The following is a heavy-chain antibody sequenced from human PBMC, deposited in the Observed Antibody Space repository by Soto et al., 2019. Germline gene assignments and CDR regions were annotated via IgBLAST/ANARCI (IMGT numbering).Heavy chain of an antibody. Sequence: ETLSLTCNVSGGSISKFYWAWIRKTAGNGLEWMGRVYATGTTDYNPSLRSRVAMPVDISKKTFSLRLRSVTGADSGVYYCVRDGSKSLRDWFDPWGQGILVTVSS. CDR1: GGSISKFY. CDR2: VYATGTT. CDR3: VRDGSKSLRDWFDP. V-gene: IGHV4-4*07. J-gene: IGHJ5*02.